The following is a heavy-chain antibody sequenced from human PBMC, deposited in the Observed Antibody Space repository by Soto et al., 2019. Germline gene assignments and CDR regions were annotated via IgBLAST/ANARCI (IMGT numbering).Heavy chain of an antibody. CDR2: IAYDGRNR. CDR1: GFTFSSFA. V-gene: IGHV3-30*04. D-gene: IGHD6-19*01. J-gene: IGHJ4*02. Sequence: QVQLVEAGGGVVQPGRSLSLSCAASGFTFSSFAMHWVRQPPGKGLEWVSVIAYDGRNRNHADSVGGRFTVSRDNSKNTLYLHMNSLRVEDTSVYYFAREGVPSGCHYFDYWGQGTLVNVSS. CDR3: AREGVPSGCHYFDY.